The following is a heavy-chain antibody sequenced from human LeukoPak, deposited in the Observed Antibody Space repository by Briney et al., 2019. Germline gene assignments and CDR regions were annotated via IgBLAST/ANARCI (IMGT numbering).Heavy chain of an antibody. Sequence: SETLSLTCTVSGGSISSSSYYWGWIRQPPGKGLEWIGSIYYSGSTYYNPSLKSRVTISVDTSKNQFSLKLSSVTAADTAVYYCASYPAIAVAGNFGYWGQGTLVTVSS. CDR1: GGSISSSSYY. V-gene: IGHV4-39*01. J-gene: IGHJ4*02. CDR2: IYYSGST. CDR3: ASYPAIAVAGNFGY. D-gene: IGHD6-19*01.